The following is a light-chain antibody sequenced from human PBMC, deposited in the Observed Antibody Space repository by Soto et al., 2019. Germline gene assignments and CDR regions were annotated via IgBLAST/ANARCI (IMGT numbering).Light chain of an antibody. CDR1: SSDVGGYNY. CDR2: DVN. CDR3: CSYAGSKNFV. J-gene: IGLJ1*01. V-gene: IGLV2-8*01. Sequence: QSALTQPPSASGSLGQSVTISCAGTSSDVGGYNYVSWYQQHPGKAPKLLIYDVNKRPSGVPDRLSGSKSGNTASLTVSGLQPEDEADYYCCSYAGSKNFVLGSGTKLTVL.